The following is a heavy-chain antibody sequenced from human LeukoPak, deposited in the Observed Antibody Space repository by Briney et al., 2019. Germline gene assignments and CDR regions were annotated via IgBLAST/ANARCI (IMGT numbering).Heavy chain of an antibody. CDR2: IKQDGSEK. CDR3: AREGYAGCFDY. CDR1: GFTFSSYW. D-gene: IGHD6-19*01. V-gene: IGHV3-7*01. Sequence: GGSLRLSCAASGFTFSSYWMSWVRQAPGKGLEWVANIKQDGSEKYYVDSVKGRFTTSRDNAKNSLYLQMNSLRAEDTAVYYCAREGYAGCFDYWGQGTLVTVSS. J-gene: IGHJ4*02.